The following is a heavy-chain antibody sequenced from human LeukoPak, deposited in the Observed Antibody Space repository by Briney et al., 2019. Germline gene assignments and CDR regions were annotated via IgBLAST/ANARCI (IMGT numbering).Heavy chain of an antibody. V-gene: IGHV3-66*01. J-gene: IGHJ4*02. CDR2: IYSGGST. CDR1: GFTVSSNY. CDR3: ARGDTMVRGVIGLDY. Sequence: GGSLRLSCSACGFTVSSNYMSWVRQAPGKGLEWISVIYSGGSTYYADSVKGRFTISRDNSKNTLYLQMNSLRAEDTAVYYCARGDTMVRGVIGLDYWGPGTLVTVSS. D-gene: IGHD3-10*01.